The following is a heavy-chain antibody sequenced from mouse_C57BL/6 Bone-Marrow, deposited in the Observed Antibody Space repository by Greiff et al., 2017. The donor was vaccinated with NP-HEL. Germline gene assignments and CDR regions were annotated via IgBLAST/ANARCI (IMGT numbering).Heavy chain of an antibody. V-gene: IGHV1-82*01. CDR2: IYPGDGDT. J-gene: IGHJ3*01. D-gene: IGHD2-4*01. Sequence: VKLMESGPELVKPGASVKISCKASGYAFSSSWMNWVKQRPGKGLEWIGRIYPGDGDTNYNGKFKGKATLTADKSSSTAYMQLSSLTSEDSAVYFCASRGFYYDYDRGFAYWGQGTLVTVSA. CDR3: ASRGFYYDYDRGFAY. CDR1: GYAFSSSW.